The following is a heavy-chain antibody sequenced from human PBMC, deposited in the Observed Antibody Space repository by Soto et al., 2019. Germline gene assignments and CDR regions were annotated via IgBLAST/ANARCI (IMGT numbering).Heavy chain of an antibody. CDR3: ARDGYGDYFPDAFDI. D-gene: IGHD4-17*01. V-gene: IGHV1-18*01. CDR1: GYTFTSYG. CDR2: ISAYNGNT. J-gene: IGHJ3*02. Sequence: ASVKVSCKASGYTFTSYGISWVRQAPGQGLEWMGWISAYNGNTNYAQKLQGRVTMTTDTSTSTAYTELRSLRSDDTAVYYCARDGYGDYFPDAFDIWGQGTMVTVSS.